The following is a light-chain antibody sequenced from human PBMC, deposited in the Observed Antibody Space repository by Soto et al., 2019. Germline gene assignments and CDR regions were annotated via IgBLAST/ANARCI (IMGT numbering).Light chain of an antibody. CDR3: QQYGSSPQT. Sequence: EIVLTQSPGTLSLSPGERATLSCRASQSVSSSYLAWYQQKPGQAPRLLIYGASSRATGIPDRFSGSGFWTDFTLTISRLEPEEFAVYYCQQYGSSPQTFGHGTKVEIK. V-gene: IGKV3-20*01. CDR1: QSVSSSY. CDR2: GAS. J-gene: IGKJ1*01.